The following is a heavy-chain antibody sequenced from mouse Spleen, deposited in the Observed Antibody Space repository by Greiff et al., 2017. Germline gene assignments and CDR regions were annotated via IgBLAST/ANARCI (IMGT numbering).Heavy chain of an antibody. V-gene: IGHV1-69*02. CDR1: GYTFTSYW. CDR3: ARGDYGYDEEAWFAY. D-gene: IGHD2-2*01. CDR2: IDPSDSET. Sequence: QVQLQQPGAELVKPGAPVKLSCKASGYTFTSYWMNWVKQRPGRGLEWIGSIDPSDSETHYNQKFKDKATLTVDKSSSTAYIQLSSLTSEDSAVYCGARGDYGYDEEAWFAYWGQGTLVTVSA. J-gene: IGHJ3*01.